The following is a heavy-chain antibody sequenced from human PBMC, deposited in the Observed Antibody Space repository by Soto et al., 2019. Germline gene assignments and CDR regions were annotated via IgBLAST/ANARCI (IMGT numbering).Heavy chain of an antibody. D-gene: IGHD2-2*01. J-gene: IGHJ4*02. CDR2: IFPQSGAT. Sequence: QVQLVQSGAEVKKPGASVRVSCKSSGYTFSDYNVHWMRQAPGQGLEWLGWIFPQSGATKYTQRLQGRVTMTRDTSISAVYMELSGLRSDDTAAYYCARESSTWNQSCSRTTCALDQWGQGTLVIVSS. CDR1: GYTFSDYN. CDR3: ARESSTWNQSCSRTTCALDQ. V-gene: IGHV1-2*02.